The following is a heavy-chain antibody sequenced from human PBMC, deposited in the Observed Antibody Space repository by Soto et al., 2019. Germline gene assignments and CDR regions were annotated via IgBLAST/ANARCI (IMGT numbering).Heavy chain of an antibody. CDR2: IYHSGST. J-gene: IGHJ4*02. CDR1: GGSISSSNW. V-gene: IGHV4-4*02. Sequence: SETLSLTCAVSGGSISSSNWWSWVRQPPGKGLEWIGEIYHSGSTNYNPSLKSRVTISVDKSKNQFSLKLSSVTAADTAVYYCALSGYSYGSFDYWGQGTLVTVSS. CDR3: ALSGYSYGSFDY. D-gene: IGHD5-18*01.